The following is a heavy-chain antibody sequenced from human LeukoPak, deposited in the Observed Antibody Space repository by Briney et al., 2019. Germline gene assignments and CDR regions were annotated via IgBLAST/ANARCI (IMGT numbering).Heavy chain of an antibody. CDR3: ASTELRSYYVPNPPIDY. CDR2: IWYDGSNK. Sequence: GGSLRLSCAASGFTFSSYGMHWVRQAPGKGLEWVAVIWYDGSNKYYADSVKGRFTISRDNSKNTLYLQMNSLRAEDTAVYYCASTELRSYYVPNPPIDYWGQGTLVTVSS. CDR1: GFTFSSYG. J-gene: IGHJ4*02. D-gene: IGHD1-26*01. V-gene: IGHV3-33*01.